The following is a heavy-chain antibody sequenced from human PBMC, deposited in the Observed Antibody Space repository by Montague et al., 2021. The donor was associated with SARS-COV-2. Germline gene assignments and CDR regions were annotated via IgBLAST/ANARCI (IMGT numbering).Heavy chain of an antibody. CDR2: IDWDDDK. CDR3: ARETGTTVSLDY. D-gene: IGHD1-7*01. J-gene: IGHJ4*02. V-gene: IGHV2-70*11. CDR1: GFSLSTSGMC. Sequence: PALVKPTQTLTLTCTFSGFSLSTSGMCVSWIRQPPGKALEWLARIDWDDDKYYSTSLKTRLTISKDTSKNQVVLTMTNMDPVDTATYYCARETGTTVSLDYWGKGTLVTVSS.